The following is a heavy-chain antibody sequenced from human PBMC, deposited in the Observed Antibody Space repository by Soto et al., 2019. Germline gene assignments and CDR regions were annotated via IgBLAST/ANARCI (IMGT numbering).Heavy chain of an antibody. Sequence: GGSLRLSCAASGVTVSSYGMHWVRQAPGKGLEGVAVIPYDGSDKYYADSVKGRFTISRDNSKNTLYLQINSLRAADTAVYYCAKNRFCSSSSCHYYGMDVWGQGTSVTVSS. CDR3: AKNRFCSSSSCHYYGMDV. CDR2: IPYDGSDK. V-gene: IGHV3-30*18. D-gene: IGHD2-2*01. J-gene: IGHJ6*02. CDR1: GVTVSSYG.